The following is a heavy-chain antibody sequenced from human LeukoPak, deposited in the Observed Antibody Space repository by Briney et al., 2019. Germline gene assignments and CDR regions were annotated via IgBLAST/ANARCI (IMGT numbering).Heavy chain of an antibody. CDR2: IGSSSSYI. CDR3: ARDNKWLVHDAFDI. CDR1: GFTFSSYS. Sequence: GGSLRLSCAASGFTFSSYSMNWVRQAPGKGLEWVSSIGSSSSYIYYADSVKGRFTISRDNAKNSLYLQMNSLRAEDTAVYYCARDNKWLVHDAFDIWGQGTMVTVSS. D-gene: IGHD6-19*01. J-gene: IGHJ3*02. V-gene: IGHV3-21*01.